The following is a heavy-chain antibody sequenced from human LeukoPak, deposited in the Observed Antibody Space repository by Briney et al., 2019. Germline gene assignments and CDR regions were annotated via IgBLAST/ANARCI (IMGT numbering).Heavy chain of an antibody. CDR1: GYSFTSYW. V-gene: IGHV5-51*01. CDR2: IYPGDSDT. CDR3: ARHDGYSFRFRYYYYGMDV. Sequence: GESLKISCKGSGYSFTSYWIGWVRQMPGKGLEWMGIIYPGDSDTRYSPSFQGQVTISADKSISTAYPQWSSLKASDTAMYYCARHDGYSFRFRYYYYGMDVWGQGTTVAVSS. J-gene: IGHJ6*02. D-gene: IGHD5-24*01.